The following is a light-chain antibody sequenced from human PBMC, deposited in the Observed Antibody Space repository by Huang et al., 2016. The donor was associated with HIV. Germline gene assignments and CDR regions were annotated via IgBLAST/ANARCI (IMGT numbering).Light chain of an antibody. V-gene: IGKV3-15*01. J-gene: IGKJ1*01. CDR3: QQYNNWPPWT. CDR2: DAS. Sequence: IVMTQSPATLSVSPGERATISCRASQSVNNNLAWYQQKPGQAPSLLIYDASTRATDIPARFSGSGSGTEFTLTISSLQSEDFAVYYCQQYNNWPPWTFGQGTKVEIK. CDR1: QSVNNN.